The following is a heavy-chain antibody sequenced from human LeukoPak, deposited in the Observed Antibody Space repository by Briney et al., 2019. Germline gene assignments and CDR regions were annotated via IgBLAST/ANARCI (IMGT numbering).Heavy chain of an antibody. J-gene: IGHJ4*02. CDR1: GFTFSTYW. Sequence: GGSLRLSCTVSGFTFSTYWMSWVRQAPGKGAEWLAIIKYDATEKYYVESVKGRFTVSRDNAKASVYLQLNSLRAEDTAVYYCARDKKAGSSDGSVFDSWGQGTLVTVSS. V-gene: IGHV3-7*01. CDR3: ARDKKAGSSDGSVFDS. D-gene: IGHD2-2*01. CDR2: IKYDATEK.